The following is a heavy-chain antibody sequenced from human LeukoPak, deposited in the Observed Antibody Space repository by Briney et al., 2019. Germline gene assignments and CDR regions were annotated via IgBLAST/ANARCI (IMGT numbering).Heavy chain of an antibody. CDR3: ARDLMYSSSWYGGADAFDI. Sequence: PSETLSLTCTVSGGSISSYYWSWIRQPPGKGLEWIGYIYYSGSTNYNPSLKSRVTISVDTSKNQFSLKLSSVTAADTAVYYCARDLMYSSSWYGGADAFDIWGQGTMVTVSS. D-gene: IGHD6-13*01. CDR2: IYYSGST. V-gene: IGHV4-59*12. CDR1: GGSISSYY. J-gene: IGHJ3*02.